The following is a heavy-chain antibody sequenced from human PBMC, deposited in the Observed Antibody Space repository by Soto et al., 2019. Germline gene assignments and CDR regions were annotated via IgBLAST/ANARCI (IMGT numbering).Heavy chain of an antibody. V-gene: IGHV3-74*01. CDR3: TRDRRGAFDI. J-gene: IGHJ3*02. CDR1: GFTFSGYW. Sequence: GGSLRLSCAASGFTFSGYWMHWVRQAPGKGLVWVSRLNSDGSTTGYADSVKGRFTISRDNSENTLYLQMNSLRAEDTAVYYCTRDRRGAFDIWGQGTMVTVSS. CDR2: LNSDGSTT.